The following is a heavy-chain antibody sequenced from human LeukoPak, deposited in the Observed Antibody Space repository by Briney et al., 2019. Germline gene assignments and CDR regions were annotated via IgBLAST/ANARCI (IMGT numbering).Heavy chain of an antibody. CDR3: ARALGPRSSWYIDY. J-gene: IGHJ4*02. Sequence: SQTLSLTCTVSGGSISSGDYYWSWIRQPPGKGLEWIGYIYYSGSTYYNPSLKSRVTISVDTSKNQFSPKLSSVTAADTAVYYCARALGPRSSWYIDYWGQGTLVTVSS. D-gene: IGHD6-13*01. CDR2: IYYSGST. CDR1: GGSISSGDYY. V-gene: IGHV4-30-4*01.